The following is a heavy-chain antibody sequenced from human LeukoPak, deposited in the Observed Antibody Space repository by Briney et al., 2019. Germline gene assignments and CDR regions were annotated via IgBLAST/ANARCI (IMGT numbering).Heavy chain of an antibody. CDR3: ASMEPAAPKSYYFDY. V-gene: IGHV3-53*01. Sequence: GGSLRLSCAASGFTVSSNYMSWVRQAPGKGLEWVSLIYSDGTTYYADSVKGRFTISRDNSKNTLYLQMNSLTAEDTAVYYCASMEPAAPKSYYFDYWGQGTLVTVSS. CDR1: GFTVSSNY. CDR2: IYSDGTT. J-gene: IGHJ4*02. D-gene: IGHD2-2*01.